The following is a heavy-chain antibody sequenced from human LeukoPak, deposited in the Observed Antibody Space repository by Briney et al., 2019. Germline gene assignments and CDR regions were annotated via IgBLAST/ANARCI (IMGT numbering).Heavy chain of an antibody. Sequence: SETLSLTCTVSGGSISSYYGSWIRQPPGKGLERIGYIYYSGSTNYNPSLKSRVTISVDTSKNQFSLKLSSVTAADTAVYYCARPLTISPYHAFDIWGQGTMVTVSS. CDR3: ARPLTISPYHAFDI. J-gene: IGHJ3*02. V-gene: IGHV4-59*01. CDR1: GGSISSYY. CDR2: IYYSGST. D-gene: IGHD3-9*01.